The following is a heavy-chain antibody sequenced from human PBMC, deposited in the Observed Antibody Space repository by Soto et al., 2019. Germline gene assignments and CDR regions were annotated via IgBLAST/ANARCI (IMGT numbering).Heavy chain of an antibody. CDR1: GFSLSNARMG. V-gene: IGHV2-26*01. CDR3: ARIRRDSNGYYYSRDAFDI. Sequence: QVTLKESGPVLVKPTETLTLTCTVSGFSLSNARMGVSWIRQPPGKALEWLAHIFSNDEKSYRTSLKSRLTISQDTSKSQVVLTMTNMDPVDTATYYCARIRRDSNGYYYSRDAFDIWGQGTNFTLSS. CDR2: IFSNDEK. D-gene: IGHD3-22*01. J-gene: IGHJ3*02.